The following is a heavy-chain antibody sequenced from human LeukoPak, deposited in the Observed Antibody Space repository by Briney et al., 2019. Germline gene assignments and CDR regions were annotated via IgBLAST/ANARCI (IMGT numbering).Heavy chain of an antibody. CDR2: IIPIFGTA. CDR3: ARDLGDGARGVNGGYFDY. D-gene: IGHD3-10*01. Sequence: SVKVSCKASGGTISSYAISWVRQAPGQGLEWMGGIIPIFGTANYAQKFQGRVTITADESTSTAYMELSSLRSGDTAVYYCARDLGDGARGVNGGYFDYWGQGTLVTVSS. CDR1: GGTISSYA. J-gene: IGHJ4*02. V-gene: IGHV1-69*01.